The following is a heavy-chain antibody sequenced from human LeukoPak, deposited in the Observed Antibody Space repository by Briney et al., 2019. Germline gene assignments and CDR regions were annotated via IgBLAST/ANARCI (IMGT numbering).Heavy chain of an antibody. V-gene: IGHV3-23*01. CDR3: AKSGYNRFDY. CDR2: ISGSGSGGST. CDR1: GFTFSSSA. D-gene: IGHD5-24*01. Sequence: PGGSLRLSCAASGFTFSSSAMSWARQAPGKGLEWVSSISGSGSGGSTCYADSVKGRFTISRDDSKNTLYLQMNSLRAEDTAVYYCAKSGYNRFDYWGQGTLVTVSS. J-gene: IGHJ4*02.